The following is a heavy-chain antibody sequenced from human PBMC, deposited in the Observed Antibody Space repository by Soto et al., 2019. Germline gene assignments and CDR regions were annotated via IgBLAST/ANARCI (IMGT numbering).Heavy chain of an antibody. Sequence: LRLSCVASGFTFTSYWMSWVRQAPGKGLEWVANIKGDGSEKRYVDSVKGRLTISRDNAKNSVYLQMNSLRVEDTGLYYCGRDEVRNGVGVWGQGTTVTVSS. V-gene: IGHV3-7*01. CDR3: GRDEVRNGVGV. CDR1: GFTFTSYW. J-gene: IGHJ6*02. CDR2: IKGDGSEK.